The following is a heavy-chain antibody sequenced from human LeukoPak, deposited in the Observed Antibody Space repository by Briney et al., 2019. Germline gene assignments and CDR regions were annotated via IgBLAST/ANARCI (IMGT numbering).Heavy chain of an antibody. V-gene: IGHV1-18*01. D-gene: IGHD3-10*02. CDR3: ARDSPDCSGTYYNYSPDY. CDR1: GYTFSSYG. Sequence: GASVKVSCKASGYTFSSYGISWVRQAPGHGLEWMGWISAYNCNTNYRQKLQGRVPLTRGKATSTAFMDVGSLRSDDTGIEFCARDSPDCSGTYYNYSPDYWGQGNLVTVSS. CDR2: ISAYNCNT. J-gene: IGHJ4*02.